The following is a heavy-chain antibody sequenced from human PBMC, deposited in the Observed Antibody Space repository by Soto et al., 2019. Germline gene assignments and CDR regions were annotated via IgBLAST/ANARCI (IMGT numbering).Heavy chain of an antibody. J-gene: IGHJ3*02. Sequence: SETLSLTCTVSVGSISSYYWGWIRQPPGKGLKRIGYIYYSGSTNYNPYLKSRVTISVDTSKNQFSLKLSSMTAADTAVYYCARDRSAFEIWGQGTMVTVSS. D-gene: IGHD1-26*01. CDR1: VGSISSYY. CDR2: IYYSGST. CDR3: ARDRSAFEI. V-gene: IGHV4-59*01.